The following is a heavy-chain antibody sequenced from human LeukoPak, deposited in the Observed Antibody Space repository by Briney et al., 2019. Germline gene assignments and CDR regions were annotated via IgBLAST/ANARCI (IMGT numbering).Heavy chain of an antibody. Sequence: SETLSLTCTVSGGSISSSSYYWGWIRQPPGKGLEWIGSICYSGSAYYNPSLKSRVTISVDTSKNQFSLKLSSVTAADTAVYYCARGGKYCSSTSCFSYFDYWGQGTLVTVSS. J-gene: IGHJ4*02. CDR1: GGSISSSSYY. V-gene: IGHV4-39*07. CDR2: ICYSGSA. CDR3: ARGGKYCSSTSCFSYFDY. D-gene: IGHD2-2*01.